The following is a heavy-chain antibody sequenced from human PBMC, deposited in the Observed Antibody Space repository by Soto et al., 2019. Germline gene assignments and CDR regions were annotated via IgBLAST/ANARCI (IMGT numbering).Heavy chain of an antibody. J-gene: IGHJ6*02. D-gene: IGHD1-1*01. Sequence: SVKVSCKASGGTFSDFTINWVRQAPGQRLEWMGGIIPIFDTANYAEKFQGRVTITADESTSTSFMEVSSLRSEDTAVYYCARNGTQTGYSYGMDVWGQGTMGTAS. V-gene: IGHV1-69*13. CDR3: ARNGTQTGYSYGMDV. CDR1: GGTFSDFT. CDR2: IIPIFDTA.